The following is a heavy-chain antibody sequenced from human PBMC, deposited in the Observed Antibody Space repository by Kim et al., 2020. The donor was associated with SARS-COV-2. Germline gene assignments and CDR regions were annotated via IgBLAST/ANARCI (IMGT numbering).Heavy chain of an antibody. CDR2: SDT. V-gene: IGHV5-51*01. J-gene: IGHJ3*02. Sequence: SDTRYSPSFQGQVTISADKSISTAYLQWSSLKASDTAMYYCALRRDAFDIWGQGTMVTVSS. CDR3: ALRRDAFDI.